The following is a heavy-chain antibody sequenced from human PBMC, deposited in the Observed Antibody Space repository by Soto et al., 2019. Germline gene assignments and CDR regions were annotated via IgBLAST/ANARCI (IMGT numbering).Heavy chain of an antibody. Sequence: QVQLQESGPGLVKPSQTLSLTCTFSGGSISSGGYYWSWIRQHPGKGLEWIGYIYYSGSTYYNPSLKIRVTISVDTSKNQFSLKLSSVTAADTAVYYCARGTFGGKGYFDYWGQGTLVTVSS. CDR1: GGSISSGGYY. CDR3: ARGTFGGKGYFDY. J-gene: IGHJ4*02. CDR2: IYYSGST. V-gene: IGHV4-31*03. D-gene: IGHD2-15*01.